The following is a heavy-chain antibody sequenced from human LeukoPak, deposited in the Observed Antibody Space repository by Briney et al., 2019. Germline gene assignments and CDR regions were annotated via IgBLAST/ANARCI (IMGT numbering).Heavy chain of an antibody. J-gene: IGHJ4*02. CDR1: DYTFTSYG. V-gene: IGHV1-18*01. CDR3: VREYCGSASCYRYYFDY. D-gene: IGHD2-2*01. CDR2: IGAYNGDT. Sequence: ASVQVSCKASDYTFTSYGISWVRQAPGQVLEWMGWIGAYNGDTKYAQKLQGRVTMTTDTSTSTAYMELRSLRSDDTAVYYCVREYCGSASCYRYYFDYWGQGTLVTVSS.